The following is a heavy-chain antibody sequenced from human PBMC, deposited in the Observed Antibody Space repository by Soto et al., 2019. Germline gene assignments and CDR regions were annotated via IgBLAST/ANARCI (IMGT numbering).Heavy chain of an antibody. Sequence: PGESLKISCKGSGYNFTSYWIGCVRQMPGKGLEWMGIIYPGDPDTRYSPSFQGQVTISADKSISTAYLQWSSLKASDTAMYYCARSSSGWYRAEYFQHWGQGTLVTVSS. D-gene: IGHD6-19*01. J-gene: IGHJ1*01. V-gene: IGHV5-51*01. CDR3: ARSSSGWYRAEYFQH. CDR2: IYPGDPDT. CDR1: GYNFTSYW.